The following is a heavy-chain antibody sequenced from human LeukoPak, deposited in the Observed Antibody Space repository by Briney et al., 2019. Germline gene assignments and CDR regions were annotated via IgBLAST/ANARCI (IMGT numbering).Heavy chain of an antibody. Sequence: SVKVSCKASGGTFSSYAISWVRQAPGQGLEWMGAIIPIFGTANYAQKFQGRVTITADESTSTAYMELSSLRSEDTAVYYCARDYFYDSSGYYYPRYWGQGTLVTVSS. CDR2: IIPIFGTA. J-gene: IGHJ4*02. V-gene: IGHV1-69*13. CDR3: ARDYFYDSSGYYYPRY. CDR1: GGTFSSYA. D-gene: IGHD3-22*01.